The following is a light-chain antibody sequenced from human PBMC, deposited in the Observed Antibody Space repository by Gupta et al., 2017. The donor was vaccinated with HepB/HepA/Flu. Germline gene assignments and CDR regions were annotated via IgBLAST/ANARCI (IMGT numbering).Light chain of an antibody. CDR3: QQRSNWGLT. CDR1: QSISNC. Sequence: EIALTQSPATVSLSPGERATLSCRASQSISNCLAWYQQKPGQAPRLPIYDASISSTGIPDRFSGSGSGTDFTLAISSLEPEDFAVYFSQQRSNWGLTFGGGTKVEIK. CDR2: DAS. J-gene: IGKJ4*01. V-gene: IGKV3-11*01.